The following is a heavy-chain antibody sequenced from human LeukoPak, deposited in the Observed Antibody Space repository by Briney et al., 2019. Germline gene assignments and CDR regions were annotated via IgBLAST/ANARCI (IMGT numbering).Heavy chain of an antibody. J-gene: IGHJ5*02. V-gene: IGHV5-51*01. CDR3: ARGRYCSSSRCYTFDP. D-gene: IGHD2-2*02. CDR2: IHPGDSDT. CDR1: GYSFTDYW. Sequence: GESLKISCKGSGYSFTDYWIGWVRQMPGKGLEWMGIIHPGDSDTRYSPSFQGQVTISADKSISTAYLQRSSLKASDTAMYYCARGRYCSSSRCYTFDPWGQGSLVTVSS.